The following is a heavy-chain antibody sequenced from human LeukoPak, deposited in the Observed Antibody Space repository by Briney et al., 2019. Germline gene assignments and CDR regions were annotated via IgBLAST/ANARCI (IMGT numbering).Heavy chain of an antibody. CDR1: GYSENFYG. D-gene: IGHD2-8*01. CDR2: ISAQHGQT. J-gene: IGHJ4*02. CDR3: AGSLGYCTSNVCYLKY. V-gene: IGHV1-18*01. Sequence: ASVKVSCKTSGYSENFYGITWERQVAGQGLEWMGWISAQHGQTEYAPNSQDRVTKTTDTYTNTAYMELRSLRSDDTAVYYCAGSLGYCTSNVCYLKYWGQGTLVTVSS.